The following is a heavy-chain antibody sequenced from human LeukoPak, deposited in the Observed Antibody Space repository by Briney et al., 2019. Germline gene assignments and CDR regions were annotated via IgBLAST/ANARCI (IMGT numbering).Heavy chain of an antibody. J-gene: IGHJ6*03. D-gene: IGHD1-26*01. Sequence: GGSLRLSCAASGFTFSSYEMNWVRQAPGKGLEWVSSISSSSSYIYYADSVKGRFTISRDNAKNSLYLQMNSLRAEDTAVYYCARRGATNHYYYYMDVWGKGTTVTVSS. CDR2: ISSSSSYI. CDR1: GFTFSSYE. V-gene: IGHV3-21*01. CDR3: ARRGATNHYYYYMDV.